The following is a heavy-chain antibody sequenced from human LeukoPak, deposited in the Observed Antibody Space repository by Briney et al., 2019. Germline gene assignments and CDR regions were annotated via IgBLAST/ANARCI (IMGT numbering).Heavy chain of an antibody. J-gene: IGHJ3*02. CDR1: GFTFSSYG. CDR2: IRYDGSNK. V-gene: IGHV3-30*02. Sequence: GGSLRLSCAASGFTFSSYGMHWVRQAPGKGLEWVAFIRYDGSNKYYADSVKGRFTISRDNSKNTLYLQMNSLRAEDTAVYYCAKVISSGYYYRGAFDIWGQGTMVTVSS. CDR3: AKVISSGYYYRGAFDI. D-gene: IGHD3-22*01.